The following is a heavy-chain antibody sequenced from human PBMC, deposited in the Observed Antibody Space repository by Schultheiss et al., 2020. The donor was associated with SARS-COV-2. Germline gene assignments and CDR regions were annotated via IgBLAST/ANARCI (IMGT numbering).Heavy chain of an antibody. V-gene: IGHV4-34*01. CDR3: ARKAVALDY. J-gene: IGHJ4*02. D-gene: IGHD6-19*01. Sequence: SQTLSLTCAVYGGSFSGYYWSWIRQPPGKGLEWIGEINHSGSTNYNPSLKSRVTISVDTSKNQFSLKLSSVTAADTAVYYCARKAVALDYWGQGTLVTVSS. CDR2: INHSGST. CDR1: GGSFSGYY.